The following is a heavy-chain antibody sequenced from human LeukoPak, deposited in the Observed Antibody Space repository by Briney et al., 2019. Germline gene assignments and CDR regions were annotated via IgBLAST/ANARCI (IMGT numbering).Heavy chain of an antibody. D-gene: IGHD6-19*01. CDR1: GFTVSSNY. J-gene: IGHJ3*02. CDR2: IYSGGST. Sequence: GGSLRLSCAASGFTVSSNYMSWVRQAPGKGLEWVSVIYSGGSTYYADSVKGRFTISRDNSKNTLYLQMNSLRAEDTAVYYCARTHQQWRGAFDIWGQGTMVTVSS. CDR3: ARTHQQWRGAFDI. V-gene: IGHV3-53*01.